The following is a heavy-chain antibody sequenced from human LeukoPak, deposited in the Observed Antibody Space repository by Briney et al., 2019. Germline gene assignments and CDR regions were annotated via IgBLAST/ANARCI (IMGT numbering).Heavy chain of an antibody. D-gene: IGHD2-2*01. CDR2: MNPNSGNT. V-gene: IGHV1-8*02. Sequence: ASVKVSCKASGYTFTSYYMHWVRQAPGQGLEWMGWMNPNSGNTGYAQKFQGRVTMTRNTSISTAYMELSSLRSEDTAVYYCARGRWEYCSSTSCHNYYYYYMDVWGKGTTVTISS. J-gene: IGHJ6*03. CDR3: ARGRWEYCSSTSCHNYYYYYMDV. CDR1: GYTFTSYY.